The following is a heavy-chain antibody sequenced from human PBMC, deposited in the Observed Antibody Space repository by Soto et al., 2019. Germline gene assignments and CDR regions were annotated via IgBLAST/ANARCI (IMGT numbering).Heavy chain of an antibody. CDR1: GYTFTSYA. D-gene: IGHD3-9*01. CDR3: GRDFRYDILTGYYTPLAFDD. Sequence: ASVKVSCKASGYTFTSYAMHWVRQAPGQRLEWMGWINAGNGNTKYSQKFQSRVTITRDTSASTAYMELSSLRSEDTAVYYCGRDFRYDILTGYYTPLAFDDRGQGTLVTVSS. CDR2: INAGNGNT. J-gene: IGHJ4*02. V-gene: IGHV1-3*01.